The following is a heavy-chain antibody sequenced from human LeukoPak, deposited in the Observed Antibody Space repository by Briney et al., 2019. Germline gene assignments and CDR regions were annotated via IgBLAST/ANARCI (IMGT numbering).Heavy chain of an antibody. J-gene: IGHJ6*04. D-gene: IGHD2-15*01. V-gene: IGHV3-7*01. CDR3: ANDVGSSTTPDV. CDR2: IKEDGTEK. CDR1: GFTFSNYW. Sequence: GGSLRLYCAASGFTFSNYWMGWVRQPPGKGLQWVANIKEDGTEKYYVDSVKGRFTISRDNSKNTLYLQMNSLRAEDTAVYYCANDVGSSTTPDVWGKGTTVAVSS.